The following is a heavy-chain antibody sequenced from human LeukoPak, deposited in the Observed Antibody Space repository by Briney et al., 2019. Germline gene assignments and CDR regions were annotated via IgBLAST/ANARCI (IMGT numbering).Heavy chain of an antibody. D-gene: IGHD6-13*01. Sequence: GGSLRLSCAASGFIVDDTYMSWVRQAPGKGPEWVSVVYSGGRTFNADSVKGRFIISRDNSKNTVYLQMNSLRTDDTAVYYCARQATAGLDYWGQGTLVTVSS. CDR2: VYSGGRT. CDR3: ARQATAGLDY. V-gene: IGHV3-66*02. CDR1: GFIVDDTY. J-gene: IGHJ4*02.